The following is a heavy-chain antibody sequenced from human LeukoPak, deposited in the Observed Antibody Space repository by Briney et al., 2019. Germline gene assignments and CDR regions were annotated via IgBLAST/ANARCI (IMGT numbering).Heavy chain of an antibody. D-gene: IGHD1-7*01. J-gene: IGHJ6*03. CDR3: ARVRVDRYNWNYNYYYYMDV. CDR2: TRNKANSYTT. CDR1: GFTFSDHY. V-gene: IGHV3-72*01. Sequence: PGGSLRLSCAASGFTFSDHYMDWVRQAPGKGLEWVGRTRNKANSYTTEYAASVKGRFTISRDDSKNSLYLQMNSLKTEDTAVYYCARVRVDRYNWNYNYYYYMDVWGKGTTVTVSS.